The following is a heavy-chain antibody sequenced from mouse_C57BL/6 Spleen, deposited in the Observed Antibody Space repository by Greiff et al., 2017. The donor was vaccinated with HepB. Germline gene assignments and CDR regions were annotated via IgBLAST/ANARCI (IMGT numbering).Heavy chain of an antibody. J-gene: IGHJ4*01. V-gene: IGHV1-59*01. Sequence: QVHVKQPGAELVRPGTSVKLSCKASGYTFTSYWMHWVKQRPGQGLEWIGVIDPSDSYTNYNQKFKGKATLTVDTSSSTAYMQLSSLTSEDSAVYYCARGSNYPFAMDYWGQGTSVTVSS. CDR2: IDPSDSYT. CDR1: GYTFTSYW. CDR3: ARGSNYPFAMDY. D-gene: IGHD2-5*01.